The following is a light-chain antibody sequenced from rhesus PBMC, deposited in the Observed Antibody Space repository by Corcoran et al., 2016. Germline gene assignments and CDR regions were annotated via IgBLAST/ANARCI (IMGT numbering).Light chain of an antibody. CDR3: LQYSSSPYS. CDR2: KAS. V-gene: IGKV1-74*01. J-gene: IGKJ2*01. CDR1: ENVNNY. Sequence: DIQMTQSPSSLSASVGDRVTITCRASENVNNYLNWYQQKPGKAPKLLIYKASTLQSGVPSRFRGSGSGTDFTLTISSLQPEDFATYYCLQYSSSPYSFGQGTKVEIK.